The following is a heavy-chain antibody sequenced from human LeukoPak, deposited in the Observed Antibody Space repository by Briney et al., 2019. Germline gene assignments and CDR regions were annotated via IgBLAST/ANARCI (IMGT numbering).Heavy chain of an antibody. Sequence: ASVRVSCKASGYTFIGYFMHWVRQAPGQGLEWMGWINPNSGDTNYAQKFKGRVTMTRDTSISAAYTELSSLRFDDTAVYYCSRAADVVLVPPSDDWGQGTLVTVSS. CDR1: GYTFIGYF. D-gene: IGHD2-8*02. V-gene: IGHV1-2*02. CDR2: INPNSGDT. J-gene: IGHJ4*02. CDR3: SRAADVVLVPPSDD.